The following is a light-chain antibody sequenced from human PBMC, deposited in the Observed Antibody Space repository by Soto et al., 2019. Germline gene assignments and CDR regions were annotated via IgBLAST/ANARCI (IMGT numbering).Light chain of an antibody. CDR1: TSNIGSNY. J-gene: IGLJ2*01. CDR2: DTD. CDR3: GTWDGDLDSVL. V-gene: IGLV1-51*01. Sequence: QSVLTQPPSVSAAPGQRVTISCSGSTSNIGSNYVSWYQQAPRTAPKLLIYDTDQRPPGIPDRFSGSKSGTSASLAITGLQTGDEADYLCGTWDGDLDSVLFGGGTKLTVL.